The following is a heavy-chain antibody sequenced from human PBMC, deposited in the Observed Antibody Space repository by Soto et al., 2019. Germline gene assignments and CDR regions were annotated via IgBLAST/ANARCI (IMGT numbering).Heavy chain of an antibody. CDR1: GGSISSGAYS. CDR3: ARGGTLYYDSGGSYYGSFYGLDV. D-gene: IGHD3-22*01. Sequence: PSETLSLTCGVSGGSISSGAYSWSWLRQPPGKGLEWIGYIYHSTRPYYNPSLTSRVTISVDRSKNQFSLELSSVTAADTAVYYCARGGTLYYDSGGSYYGSFYGLDVWGQGTTVTVSS. J-gene: IGHJ6*02. CDR2: IYHSTRP. V-gene: IGHV4-30-2*01.